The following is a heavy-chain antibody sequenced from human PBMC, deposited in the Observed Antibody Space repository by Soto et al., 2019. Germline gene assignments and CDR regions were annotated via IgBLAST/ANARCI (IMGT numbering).Heavy chain of an antibody. D-gene: IGHD2-15*01. V-gene: IGHV3-74*01. Sequence: PGGSLRLSCAASGFTFSSYWMHWVRQAPGKGLVWVSRINSDGSSTSYADSVKGRFTISRDNAKNTLYLQMNSLRAEDTAVYYCARVKAVVPAVAFDIWGQGTMVTVSS. J-gene: IGHJ3*02. CDR2: INSDGSST. CDR3: ARVKAVVPAVAFDI. CDR1: GFTFSSYW.